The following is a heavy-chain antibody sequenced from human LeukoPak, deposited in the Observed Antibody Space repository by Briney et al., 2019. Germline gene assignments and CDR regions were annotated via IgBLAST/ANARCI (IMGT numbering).Heavy chain of an antibody. CDR3: ARDCGGDSSSCQGGYYFDY. J-gene: IGHJ4*02. CDR1: GGSISSRTYY. D-gene: IGHD2-2*01. CDR2: IYYSGST. V-gene: IGHV4-39*07. Sequence: SETLSLTCTVSGGSISSRTYYWGWIRQAPGKGLEWIGNIYYSGSTYYNPSLQSRVTISVDTSKNQFSLKLSSVTAADTAVYYCARDCGGDSSSCQGGYYFDYWGQGTLVTVSS.